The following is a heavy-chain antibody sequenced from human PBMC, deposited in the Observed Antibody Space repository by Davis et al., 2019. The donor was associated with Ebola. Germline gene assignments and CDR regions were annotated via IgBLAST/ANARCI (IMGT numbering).Heavy chain of an antibody. Sequence: GGSLRLSCAASSFTFSTSGMSWVRQAPGKGLEWISYISATSNTIYYADSVKGRFTISRDNAKNSLYLQMNRLRDEDTAVYYCASPVKTGYYFDYWGLGTLVTVSS. J-gene: IGHJ4*02. D-gene: IGHD7-27*01. CDR2: ISATSNTI. CDR3: ASPVKTGYYFDY. CDR1: SFTFSTSG. V-gene: IGHV3-48*02.